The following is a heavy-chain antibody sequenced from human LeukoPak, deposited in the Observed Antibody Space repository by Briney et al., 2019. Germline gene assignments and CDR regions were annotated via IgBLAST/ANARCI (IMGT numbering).Heavy chain of an antibody. J-gene: IGHJ5*02. CDR1: GYTFTGYY. CDR3: AREAVVTSRPFDP. Sequence: ASVKVSCKASGYTFTGYYMHWVRQAPGQGLEWMGWINPNSGGTNYAQKFQGRVTMTRDTSISTAYMELSRLRSDDAAVYYCAREAVVTSRPFDPWGQGTLVTVSS. V-gene: IGHV1-2*02. D-gene: IGHD2-21*02. CDR2: INPNSGGT.